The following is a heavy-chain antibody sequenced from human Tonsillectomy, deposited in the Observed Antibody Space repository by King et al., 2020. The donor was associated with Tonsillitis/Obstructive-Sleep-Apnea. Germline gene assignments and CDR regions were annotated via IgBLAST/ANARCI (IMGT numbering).Heavy chain of an antibody. D-gene: IGHD2-15*01. J-gene: IGHJ4*02. CDR1: GYTFTRYY. CDR3: AREEKDDRFLDY. CDR2: INPSDGIT. Sequence: QLVQSGAEVKKPGASVKVSCKAYGYTFTRYYIHWVRQAPGQGLEWMGIINPSDGITTYAQNFQGRVTMTRDTSTNTVHMELSSLRSEDTAVYFCAREEKDDRFLDYWGQGTLVTVSS. V-gene: IGHV1-46*01.